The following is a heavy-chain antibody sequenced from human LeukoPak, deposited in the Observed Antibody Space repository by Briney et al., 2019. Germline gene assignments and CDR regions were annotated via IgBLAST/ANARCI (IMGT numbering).Heavy chain of an antibody. D-gene: IGHD6-6*01. V-gene: IGHV1-2*02. CDR1: GYTFTGYY. CDR3: ARDRGGSSSPSLFDY. J-gene: IGHJ4*02. CDR2: INPNSGGT. Sequence: GASVKVSCKASGYTFTGYYMHWVRQAPGQGLEWMGWINPNSGGTNYAQKFQGRVTMTRDTSISTAYMELSRLRSDDTAVYYCARDRGGSSSPSLFDYWGQGTLVTVSS.